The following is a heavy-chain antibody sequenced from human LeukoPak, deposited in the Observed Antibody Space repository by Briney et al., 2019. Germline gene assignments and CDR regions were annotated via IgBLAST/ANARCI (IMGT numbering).Heavy chain of an antibody. D-gene: IGHD2-15*01. V-gene: IGHV4-61*02. CDR1: GGSISSGSYY. CDR3: ARDVLGYCSGGSCATGNWFDP. Sequence: SETLSLTCTVSGGSISSGSYYWSWIRQPAGKGLEWIGRIYTSGSTNYNPSLKSRVTISVDTSKNQFSLKLSSVTAADTAVYYCARDVLGYCSGGSCATGNWFDPWGQGTLVTVSS. CDR2: IYTSGST. J-gene: IGHJ5*02.